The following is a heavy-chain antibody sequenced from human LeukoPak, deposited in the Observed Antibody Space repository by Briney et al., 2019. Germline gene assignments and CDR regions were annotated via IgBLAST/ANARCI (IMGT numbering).Heavy chain of an antibody. Sequence: SETLSLTCAVSGGSISRSNWWSWVRQPPGKGLEWIGEIYHSGSTNYNPSLKSRVTISVDKSKNQFSLKLSSVTAADTAVYYCARASRSYYYDSSGTLDYWGQGTLVTVSS. J-gene: IGHJ4*02. CDR3: ARASRSYYYDSSGTLDY. V-gene: IGHV4-4*02. CDR1: GGSISRSNW. D-gene: IGHD3-22*01. CDR2: IYHSGST.